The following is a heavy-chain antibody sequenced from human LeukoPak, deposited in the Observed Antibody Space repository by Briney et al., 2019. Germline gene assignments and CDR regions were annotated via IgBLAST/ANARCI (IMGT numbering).Heavy chain of an antibody. V-gene: IGHV5-51*01. CDR3: ARQEEYSSSWIDY. J-gene: IGHJ4*02. D-gene: IGHD6-13*01. CDR1: GYRFTSYW. CDR2: IYPGDSDT. Sequence: GESLKISCKGSGYRFTSYWIGWVRQMPGKGLEWMGIIYPGDSDTRYSLSFQGQVTISADKSISTAYLQWNSLKASDAAMYYCARQEEYSSSWIDYWGQGTLVTVSS.